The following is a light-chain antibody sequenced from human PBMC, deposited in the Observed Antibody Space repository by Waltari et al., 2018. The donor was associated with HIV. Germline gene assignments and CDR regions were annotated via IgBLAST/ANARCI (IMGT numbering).Light chain of an antibody. V-gene: IGKV3-20*01. Sequence: EIVLTQSPGTLSSSPGARATLSCRASQSVSSSYVAWYQQKPGQAPRLLIYGASSRATGIPDRFSGSGSGTDFTLTISRLEPEDFAVYYCQQYGSSPPRITFGPGTKVDIK. J-gene: IGKJ3*01. CDR3: QQYGSSPPRIT. CDR1: QSVSSSY. CDR2: GAS.